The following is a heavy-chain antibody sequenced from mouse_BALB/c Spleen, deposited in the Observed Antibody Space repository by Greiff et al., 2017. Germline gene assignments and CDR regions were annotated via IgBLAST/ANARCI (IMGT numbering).Heavy chain of an antibody. CDR2: ISSGGST. CDR1: GFTFSSYA. Sequence: DVMLVESGGGLVKPGGSLKLSCAASGFTFSSYAMSWVRQTPEKRLEWVASISSGGSTYYPDSVKGRFTISRDNARNILYLQMSSLRSEDTAMYYCARELRGDYWGQGTSVTVSS. V-gene: IGHV5-6-5*01. CDR3: ARELRGDY. D-gene: IGHD1-1*01. J-gene: IGHJ4*01.